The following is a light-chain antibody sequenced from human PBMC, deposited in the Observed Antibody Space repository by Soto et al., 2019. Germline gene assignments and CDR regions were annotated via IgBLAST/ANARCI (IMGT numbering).Light chain of an antibody. CDR3: QQYYSTPFT. V-gene: IGKV4-1*01. CDR2: WAS. CDR1: QRVLYSSNNKNY. Sequence: DIVMTQSPDSLAVSLGERATINCKSSQRVLYSSNNKNYLAWYQQKPGQPPKLLIYWASTRESGVPDRFSGSGSGTDFPLTISSLQAEDVAVYYCQQYYSTPFTFGPGTKVDIK. J-gene: IGKJ3*01.